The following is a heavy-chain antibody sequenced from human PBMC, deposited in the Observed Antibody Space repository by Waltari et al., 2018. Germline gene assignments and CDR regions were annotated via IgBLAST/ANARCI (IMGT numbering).Heavy chain of an antibody. J-gene: IGHJ4*02. CDR2: IQDVGSDK. Sequence: EVQLVESGGGLVQPGGSLRLSCAASGFTFGSYWMSWVRQAPGKGLEWLANIQDVGSDKNYVDSVKGRFTISRDNAKNSLYLQMNSLRAEDTAVYFCARDNSSSWYFFDYWGQGTVVTVSS. V-gene: IGHV3-7*01. CDR3: ARDNSSSWYFFDY. CDR1: GFTFGSYW. D-gene: IGHD6-13*01.